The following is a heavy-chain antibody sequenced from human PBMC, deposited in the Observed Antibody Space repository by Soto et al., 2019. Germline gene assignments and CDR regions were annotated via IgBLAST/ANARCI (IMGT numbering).Heavy chain of an antibody. V-gene: IGHV1-18*01. J-gene: IGHJ3*02. CDR1: GYTFTSNA. D-gene: IGHD3-10*01. CDR3: ARAPSYYGSGTFDI. Sequence: ASVKVSCKASGYTFTSNAMHWVRQAQGQGLEWMGWISAYNGNTNYAQKLQGRVTMTTDTSTSTAYMELRSLRSDDTAVYYCARAPSYYGSGTFDIWGQGTMVTVSS. CDR2: ISAYNGNT.